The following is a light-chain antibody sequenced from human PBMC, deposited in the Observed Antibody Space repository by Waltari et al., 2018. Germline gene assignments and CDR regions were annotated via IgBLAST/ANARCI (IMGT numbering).Light chain of an antibody. V-gene: IGKV1-5*01. Sequence: DIQMTQSPSTPSASAGDRVTITCRASQNTNSWLAWYQQQPGKAPKLLIHAASSLQSGVPSRFSGGGSGTEFTLTISNLQPDDFATYYCQQYETYSGTFGQGTKVEIK. CDR1: QNTNSW. J-gene: IGKJ1*01. CDR3: QQYETYSGT. CDR2: AAS.